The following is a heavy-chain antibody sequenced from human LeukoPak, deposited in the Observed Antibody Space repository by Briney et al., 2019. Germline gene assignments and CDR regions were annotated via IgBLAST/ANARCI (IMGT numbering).Heavy chain of an antibody. D-gene: IGHD5-24*01. CDR2: IKAKIHGETI. CDR3: TRRSTI. CDR1: GITLSDFW. Sequence: GGSLRLPCAASGITLSDFWFSWVRQAPGKGLEWVARIKAKIHGETIDYAAPVRGRFIISRDDSRNTVYLQMNSLKFEDTAMYYCTRRSTIWGRGTRVTVSS. V-gene: IGHV3-15*01. J-gene: IGHJ4*02.